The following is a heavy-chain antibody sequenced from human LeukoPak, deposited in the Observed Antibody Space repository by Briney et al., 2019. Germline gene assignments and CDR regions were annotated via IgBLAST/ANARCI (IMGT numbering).Heavy chain of an antibody. Sequence: GGSLRLSCAASVFTFSSYAMSWVRQAPGKGLEWVSAISGSGSSTYYADSVKGRFTISRDNSENTLYLQMNSLRAEDTALYYCAKRDGYNSNPLKDWGQGTLITVSS. CDR1: VFTFSSYA. CDR3: AKRDGYNSNPLKD. CDR2: ISGSGSST. V-gene: IGHV3-23*01. D-gene: IGHD5-24*01. J-gene: IGHJ4*02.